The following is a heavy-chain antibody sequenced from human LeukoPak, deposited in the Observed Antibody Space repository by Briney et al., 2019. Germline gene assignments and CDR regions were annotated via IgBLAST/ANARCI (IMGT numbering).Heavy chain of an antibody. J-gene: IGHJ3*01. Sequence: GGSLRLSCAASGFTFSDYYMSWIRQAPGKGLEWVSFLHSGGTTYYADSVKGRFTISRDNSKNTLYLEMNGLRAEDTAVYYCAREYGGSTPGAFDLWGQGTMVTVSS. CDR1: GFTFSDYY. CDR2: LHSGGTT. D-gene: IGHD3-16*01. CDR3: AREYGGSTPGAFDL. V-gene: IGHV3-53*01.